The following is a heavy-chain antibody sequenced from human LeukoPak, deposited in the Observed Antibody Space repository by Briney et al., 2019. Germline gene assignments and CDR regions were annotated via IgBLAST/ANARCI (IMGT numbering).Heavy chain of an antibody. CDR3: AKGHYDILTGYYVYYYYYMDV. V-gene: IGHV3-23*01. CDR1: GFTFSSYA. J-gene: IGHJ6*03. Sequence: PGGTLRLSCAASGFTFSSYAMSWVRQAPGKGLEWVSAISRSGGSTYYADSVKGRFTISRDNSKNTLYLQMNSLRAEDTAVYYCAKGHYDILTGYYVYYYYYMDVWGKGTTVTVSS. CDR2: ISRSGGST. D-gene: IGHD3-9*01.